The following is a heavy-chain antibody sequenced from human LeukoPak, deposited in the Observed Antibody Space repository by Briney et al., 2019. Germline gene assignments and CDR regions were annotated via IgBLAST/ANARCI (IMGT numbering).Heavy chain of an antibody. CDR3: AREVAVTIFGVVMSHAFDI. J-gene: IGHJ3*02. CDR2: ISYDGSNK. D-gene: IGHD3-3*01. CDR1: GFTFSSYA. Sequence: GGSLRLSCAASGFTFSSYAMHWVRQAPGKGLEWVAVISYDGSNKYYADSVKGRFTISRDNAKNSLYLQMNSLRAEDTAVYYCAREVAVTIFGVVMSHAFDIWGQGTMVTVSS. V-gene: IGHV3-30-3*01.